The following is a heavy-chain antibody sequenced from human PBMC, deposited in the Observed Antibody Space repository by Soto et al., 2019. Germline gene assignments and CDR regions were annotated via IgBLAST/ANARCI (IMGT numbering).Heavy chain of an antibody. V-gene: IGHV4-39*01. CDR1: HGSITSGDYF. J-gene: IGHJ4*02. D-gene: IGHD2-15*01. CDR3: ASVVVGATRQTGSDH. CDR2: VHSSGGT. Sequence: QLQDSGPGLVKPSETLSLTCTVSHGSITSGDYFWAWIRQPPGKALEFIGSVHSSGGTYYSPSLKSRASISVDKSRNQFSLKLTSVNAGDTAVYFCASVVVGATRQTGSDHWGQGTLVTVS.